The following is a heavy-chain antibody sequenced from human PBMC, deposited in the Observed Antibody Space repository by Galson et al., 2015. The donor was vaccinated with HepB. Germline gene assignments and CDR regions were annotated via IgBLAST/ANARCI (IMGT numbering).Heavy chain of an antibody. Sequence: SVKVSCKASGYTFIGYYMHWVRQAPGQGLEWMGWINPNSGGTSYAQKFQGRVTMTRDTSISTAYMELSRLRSDDTAVYYCTRVLDYYDSSGYYSFDAFDIRGQGTMVTVSS. J-gene: IGHJ3*02. V-gene: IGHV1-2*02. CDR3: TRVLDYYDSSGYYSFDAFDI. CDR2: INPNSGGT. D-gene: IGHD3-22*01. CDR1: GYTFIGYY.